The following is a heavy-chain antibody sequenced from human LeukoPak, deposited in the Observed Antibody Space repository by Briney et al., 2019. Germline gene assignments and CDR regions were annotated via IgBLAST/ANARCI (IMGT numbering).Heavy chain of an antibody. CDR2: ISSSSNYT. Sequence: PGGSLRLSCATSGFTFSNAWMSWVRQAPGKGLEWVSSISSSSNYTYYPDSVKGRFTISRDNAKNSMYLQMNSLRAEDTAVYYCARRVRGYSAFHLFDYWGQGTLVTVSS. V-gene: IGHV3-21*01. D-gene: IGHD5-12*01. CDR1: GFTFSNAW. CDR3: ARRVRGYSAFHLFDY. J-gene: IGHJ4*02.